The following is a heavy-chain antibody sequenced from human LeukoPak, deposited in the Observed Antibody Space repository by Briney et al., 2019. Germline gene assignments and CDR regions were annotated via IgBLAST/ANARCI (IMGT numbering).Heavy chain of an antibody. Sequence: SQTLSLTCAISGDSVSSKSAAWNWIRQSPSRGLEWLGWTYYRFSWYNDYAVSVKSRITINADTSKNQFSLQLNSVTPEDTAVYYCSRVHKAFDGARDAFDIWGQGTMVTVSS. D-gene: IGHD3-10*01. CDR3: SRVHKAFDGARDAFDI. CDR1: GDSVSSKSAA. V-gene: IGHV6-1*01. CDR2: TYYRFSWYN. J-gene: IGHJ3*02.